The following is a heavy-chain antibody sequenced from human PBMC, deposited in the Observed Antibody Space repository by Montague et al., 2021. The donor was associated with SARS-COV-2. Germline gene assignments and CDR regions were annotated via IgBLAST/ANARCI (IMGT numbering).Heavy chain of an antibody. CDR3: ARAGEDYYYDSSGFLY. V-gene: IGHV3-48*03. Sequence: SLRLSLSASGFIFSSYEMNWVRQAPGKGLEWVSYISNGGDTKYYADSVKGRFTISRDNAKNSLYLQMSSLRAEDTAVYYCARAGEDYYYDSSGFLYWGQGILVTVSS. CDR1: GFIFSSYE. D-gene: IGHD3-22*01. CDR2: ISNGGDTK. J-gene: IGHJ4*02.